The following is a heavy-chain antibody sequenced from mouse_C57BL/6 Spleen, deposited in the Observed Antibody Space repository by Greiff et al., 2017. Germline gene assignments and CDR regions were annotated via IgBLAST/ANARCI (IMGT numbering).Heavy chain of an antibody. CDR3: ARSGYYGSRLSYWYFDV. CDR1: GYTFTSYW. D-gene: IGHD1-1*01. Sequence: QVQLQQPGAELVKPGASVKMSCKASGYTFTSYWITWVKQRPGQGLEWIGDIYPGSGSTNYNEKFKSKATLTVDTSSSTAYMQLSSLTSEDSAVYYCARSGYYGSRLSYWYFDVWGTGTTVTVSS. J-gene: IGHJ1*03. V-gene: IGHV1-55*01. CDR2: IYPGSGST.